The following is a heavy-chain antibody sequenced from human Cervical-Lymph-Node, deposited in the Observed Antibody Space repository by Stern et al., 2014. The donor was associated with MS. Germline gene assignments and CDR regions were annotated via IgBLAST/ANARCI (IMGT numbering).Heavy chain of an antibody. Sequence: EVKLVESGGCLVQPGGSLRLSCAVSGFTFSRYWMHWVRQVPGKALVWVSRICPGGSTTHSADSAKDRFTISRDNAKNTLYLQMNSLRAEDTAVYYCARGFRDYWGQGTLVTVSS. D-gene: IGHD2-21*01. CDR1: GFTFSRYW. CDR3: ARGFRDY. J-gene: IGHJ4*02. CDR2: ICPGGSTT. V-gene: IGHV3-74*01.